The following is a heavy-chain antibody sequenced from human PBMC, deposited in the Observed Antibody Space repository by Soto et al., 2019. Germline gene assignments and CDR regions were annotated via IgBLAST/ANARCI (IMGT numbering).Heavy chain of an antibody. D-gene: IGHD2-15*01. CDR1: GYTFTEYY. V-gene: IGHV1-2*02. Sequence: ASVNVSCKVSGYTFTEYYIHWVRQAPGQGLEWMGWINPDSGDTNYAQKFQGRVTVTRDTSFSAVYMELRRLRSDDTAVYYCARGGGYDRWGQGTLVTVSS. CDR3: ARGGGYDR. CDR2: INPDSGDT. J-gene: IGHJ5*02.